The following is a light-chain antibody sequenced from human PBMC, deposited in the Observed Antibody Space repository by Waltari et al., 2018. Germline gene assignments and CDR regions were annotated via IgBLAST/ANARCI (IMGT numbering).Light chain of an antibody. CDR2: DDS. Sequence: SYVVTQPTSLSAAPGQTARIPCGGNNIGSKSVHWYQQKPGQAPVLVVYDDSDRPSGIPERFSGSNSGNTATLTISSVEVGDEAGYFCQVWDATTDQPIFGGGSKLTVL. CDR3: QVWDATTDQPI. V-gene: IGLV3-21*02. J-gene: IGLJ2*01. CDR1: NIGSKS.